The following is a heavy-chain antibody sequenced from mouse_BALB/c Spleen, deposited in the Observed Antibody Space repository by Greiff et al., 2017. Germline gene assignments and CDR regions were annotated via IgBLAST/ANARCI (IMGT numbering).Heavy chain of an antibody. CDR2: IWSGGST. J-gene: IGHJ3*01. CDR1: GFSLTSYG. CDR3: ARESWDWFAY. V-gene: IGHV2-2*01. Sequence: QVQLQQSGPGLVQPSQSLSITCTVSGFSLTSYGVHWVRQSPGKGLEWLGVIWSGGSTDYNAAFISRLSISKDNSKSQVFLKMNSLQTDDTAMYYCARESWDWFAYWGQGTLVTVSA. D-gene: IGHD4-1*01.